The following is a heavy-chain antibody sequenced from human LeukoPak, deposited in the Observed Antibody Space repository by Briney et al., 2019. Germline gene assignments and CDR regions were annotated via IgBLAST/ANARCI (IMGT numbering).Heavy chain of an antibody. D-gene: IGHD6-19*01. J-gene: IGHJ4*02. Sequence: GASVKVSGKASGYTFTGYYMHWVRQAPGQGLEWMGWINPNSGGTNYAQKFQGRVTMTRDTSISTAYMELSRLRSDDTAVYYCAREYSIAVAGTLDWGQGTLVTVSS. CDR1: GYTFTGYY. CDR2: INPNSGGT. CDR3: AREYSIAVAGTLD. V-gene: IGHV1-2*02.